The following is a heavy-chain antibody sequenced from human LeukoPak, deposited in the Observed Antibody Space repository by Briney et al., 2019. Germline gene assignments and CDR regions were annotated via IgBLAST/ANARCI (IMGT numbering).Heavy chain of an antibody. J-gene: IGHJ4*02. D-gene: IGHD3-9*01. Sequence: GGSLRLSCAASGFIFNNYGLVWVRQAPGKGLEWVSAISGSGGSTYYADSVKGRFTISRDNSKNTLYLQMNSLRAEDTAVYYCAKTAGLRYFDWGQGTLVTVSS. CDR3: AKTAGLRYFD. CDR2: ISGSGGST. V-gene: IGHV3-23*01. CDR1: GFIFNNYG.